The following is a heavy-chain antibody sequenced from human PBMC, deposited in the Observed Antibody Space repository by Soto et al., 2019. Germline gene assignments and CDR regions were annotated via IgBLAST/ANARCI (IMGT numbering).Heavy chain of an antibody. D-gene: IGHD5-12*01. CDR2: IYHSGST. Sequence: QLQLQESGSGLVKPSQTLSLTCAVSGDSISSGGYSWSWIRQPPGKGLEWIGYIYHSGSTHNNPSLKSRVTISVDRSKNQFSLKVRSVTAADTAVYYCARDAGEATGWFDPWGQGTLVTVSS. V-gene: IGHV4-30-2*01. J-gene: IGHJ5*02. CDR1: GDSISSGGYS. CDR3: ARDAGEATGWFDP.